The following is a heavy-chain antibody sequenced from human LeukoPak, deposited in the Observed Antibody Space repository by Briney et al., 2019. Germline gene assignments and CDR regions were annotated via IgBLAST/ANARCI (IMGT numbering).Heavy chain of an antibody. J-gene: IGHJ2*01. CDR3: ARGVTMIVVVIHDWYFDL. CDR1: GGSISTYY. V-gene: IGHV4-59*08. CDR2: IDYTGST. D-gene: IGHD3-22*01. Sequence: PSETLSLTCTVSGGSISTYYWSWIRQPPGKGLEWIGYIDYTGSTNYNPSLKSRVTISVDTSKNQFSLKLSSLTAADTAVYYCARGVTMIVVVIHDWYFDLWGRGTLVTVSS.